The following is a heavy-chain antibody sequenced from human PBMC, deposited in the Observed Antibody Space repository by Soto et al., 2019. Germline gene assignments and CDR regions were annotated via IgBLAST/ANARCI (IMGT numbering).Heavy chain of an antibody. Sequence: PGESLKISCQGSGYSSTSYWIGWVRQMPGKGLEWMGIIYPGDSDTRYSPSFQGQVTISADKSISTAYLQWSSLKASDTAMYYCARSKVPQNNWFDPWGQGTLVTVSS. CDR2: IYPGDSDT. V-gene: IGHV5-51*01. CDR3: ARSKVPQNNWFDP. CDR1: GYSSTSYW. J-gene: IGHJ5*02.